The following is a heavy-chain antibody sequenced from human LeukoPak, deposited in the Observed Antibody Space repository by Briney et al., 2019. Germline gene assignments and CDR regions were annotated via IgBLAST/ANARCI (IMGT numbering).Heavy chain of an antibody. CDR1: GFTFSSYE. CDR3: ARPSRPYRSSEYFQH. Sequence: GGSLRLSCAASGFTFSSYEMNWVRQVPGKGLEWISYISSSGSTIYFADSEKGRFTISRDNAKNSLYLQMNSLRAEDTAVYYCARPSRPYRSSEYFQHWGQGTLVIVSS. J-gene: IGHJ1*01. D-gene: IGHD6-13*01. V-gene: IGHV3-48*03. CDR2: ISSSGSTI.